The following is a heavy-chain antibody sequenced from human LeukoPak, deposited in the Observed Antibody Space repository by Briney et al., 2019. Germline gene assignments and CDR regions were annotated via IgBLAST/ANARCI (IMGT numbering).Heavy chain of an antibody. CDR3: ARGSLVRYNWNYAAIDY. D-gene: IGHD1-7*01. V-gene: IGHV1-2*02. J-gene: IGHJ4*02. Sequence: ASVKVSCKASGYTFTGYYMHWVRQAPGQGLEWMGWINPNIVGTNYAQKFQGRVTMTRDTSISTAYMELSRLRSDDTAVYYCARGSLVRYNWNYAAIDYWGQGTLVTVSS. CDR2: INPNIVGT. CDR1: GYTFTGYY.